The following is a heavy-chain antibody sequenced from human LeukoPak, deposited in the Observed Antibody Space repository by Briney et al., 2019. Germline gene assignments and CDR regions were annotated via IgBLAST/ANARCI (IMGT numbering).Heavy chain of an antibody. Sequence: ASVKVSCKASGDTFTGYYMHWVRQAPGQGLEWMGWINPNSGGTNYAQKFQGRVTMTRDTSISTAYMELSRLRSDDTAVYYCARDPDILKPVVPAATADYWGQGTLVTVSS. V-gene: IGHV1-2*02. CDR1: GDTFTGYY. CDR2: INPNSGGT. D-gene: IGHD2-2*01. J-gene: IGHJ4*02. CDR3: ARDPDILKPVVPAATADY.